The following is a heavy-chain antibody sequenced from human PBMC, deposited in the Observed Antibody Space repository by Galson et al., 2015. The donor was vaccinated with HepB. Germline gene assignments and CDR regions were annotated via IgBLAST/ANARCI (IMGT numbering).Heavy chain of an antibody. CDR3: ARELRYFEMIDY. CDR1: GFTFSSYA. V-gene: IGHV3-30*04. CDR2: ISYDGSNK. D-gene: IGHD3-9*01. Sequence: SLRLSCAASGFTFSSYAMHWVRQAPGKGLEWVAVISYDGSNKYYADSVKGRFTISRDNSKNTLYLQMNSLRAEDTAVYYCARELRYFEMIDYWGQGTLVTVSS. J-gene: IGHJ4*02.